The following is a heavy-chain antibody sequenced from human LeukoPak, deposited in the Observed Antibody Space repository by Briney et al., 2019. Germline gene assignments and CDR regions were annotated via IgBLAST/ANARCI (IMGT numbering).Heavy chain of an antibody. CDR2: IYHSGST. Sequence: SETLSLTCTVSGGSISSYYWSWIRQPPGKGLEWVGYIYHSGSTNYNPSLKSRVTISGDTSKNQFSLKLSSVTAADTAVYYCAKDLYYYGAEGYSAAYGMDVWGQGATVIVSS. CDR3: AKDLYYYGAEGYSAAYGMDV. V-gene: IGHV4-59*01. J-gene: IGHJ6*02. CDR1: GGSISSYY. D-gene: IGHD3-10*01.